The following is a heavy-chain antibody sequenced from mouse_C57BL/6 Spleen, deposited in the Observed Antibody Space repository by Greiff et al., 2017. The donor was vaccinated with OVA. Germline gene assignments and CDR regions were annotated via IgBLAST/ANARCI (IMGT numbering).Heavy chain of an antibody. V-gene: IGHV2-2*01. J-gene: IGHJ2*01. CDR1: GFSLTSYG. CDR2: IWSGGST. D-gene: IGHD2-1*01. CDR3: ARNGGNYPYFDY. Sequence: VMLVESGPGLVQPSQSLSITCTVSGFSLTSYGVHWVRQSPGTGLEWLGVIWSGGSTDYNAAFISRLSISKDNSKSQVFFKMNSLQADDTAIYYCARNGGNYPYFDYWGQGTTLTVSS.